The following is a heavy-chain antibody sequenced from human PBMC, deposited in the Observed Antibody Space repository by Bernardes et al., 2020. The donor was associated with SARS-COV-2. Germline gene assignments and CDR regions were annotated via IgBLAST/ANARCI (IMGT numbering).Heavy chain of an antibody. Sequence: ASVKVSCKASGYTFTSYGISWVRQAPGQGLEWMGWISAYNGNTNYAQKLQGRVTMTTDTSTSTAYMELRSLRSDDTAVYYCARAIAVAGTADIGYYYYGMDVWGQGTTVTVSS. D-gene: IGHD6-19*01. J-gene: IGHJ6*02. CDR2: ISAYNGNT. CDR1: GYTFTSYG. V-gene: IGHV1-18*01. CDR3: ARAIAVAGTADIGYYYYGMDV.